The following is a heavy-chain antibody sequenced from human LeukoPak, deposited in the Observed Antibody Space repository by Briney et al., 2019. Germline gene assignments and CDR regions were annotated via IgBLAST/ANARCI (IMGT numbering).Heavy chain of an antibody. D-gene: IGHD2-8*01. J-gene: IGHJ4*02. Sequence: PGGSLRLSCAASGFTFSSYEMNWVRQAPGKGLEWVSSTNNRGNDDYYADSVKGRFTISRDNAKNSLYLQMNSLRAEDTAVYYCAREGSIVPHQDLDCWGQGTLVTVSS. V-gene: IGHV3-48*03. CDR2: TNNRGNDD. CDR1: GFTFSSYE. CDR3: AREGSIVPHQDLDC.